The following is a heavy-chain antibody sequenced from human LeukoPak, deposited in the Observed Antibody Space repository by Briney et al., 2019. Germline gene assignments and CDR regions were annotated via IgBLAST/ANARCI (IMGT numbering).Heavy chain of an antibody. Sequence: GRSLRLSCVASGFTFSSYAMHWVRQAPGKGLEWLAVISYDGTNKFHADSVKGRFTSSRDNSKNTLYLQMSSLRSGDTAFYFCVSGLHNNTWQPGDYWGQGTLVTVSS. CDR2: ISYDGTNK. CDR3: VSGLHNNTWQPGDY. V-gene: IGHV3-30-3*01. J-gene: IGHJ4*02. D-gene: IGHD1-1*01. CDR1: GFTFSSYA.